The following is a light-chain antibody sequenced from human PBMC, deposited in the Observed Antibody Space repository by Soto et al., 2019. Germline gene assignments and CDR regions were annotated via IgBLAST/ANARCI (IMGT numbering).Light chain of an antibody. V-gene: IGLV3-21*02. Sequence: SYELTQPPSVSVAPGQTARITCGESNIGSKSVHWYQQKPGQAPVLVVSHDSDRPSGIPERFSGSNSGNTATLTISMVDAGDEADYFCQVWDSYSDHVVFGGGTQLTVL. CDR1: NIGSKS. CDR3: QVWDSYSDHVV. J-gene: IGLJ3*02. CDR2: HDS.